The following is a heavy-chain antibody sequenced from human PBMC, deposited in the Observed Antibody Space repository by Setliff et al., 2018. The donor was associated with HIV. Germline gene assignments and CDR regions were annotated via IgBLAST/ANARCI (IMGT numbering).Heavy chain of an antibody. D-gene: IGHD3-16*01. CDR2: IIPVLGIT. Sequence: SVKVSCKASGDTFTRSTYTWVRRAPGQGLDWVGGIIPVLGITNYAQEFQGRVILTADESTSTLYMELTSLTYEDTAVYYCAKEVGGSYALGSKVLDSWGQGTLVTVSS. CDR3: AKEVGGSYALGSKVLDS. CDR1: GDTFTRST. J-gene: IGHJ4*02. V-gene: IGHV1-69*10.